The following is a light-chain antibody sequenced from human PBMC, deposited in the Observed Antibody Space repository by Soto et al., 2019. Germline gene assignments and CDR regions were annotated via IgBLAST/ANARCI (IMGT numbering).Light chain of an antibody. Sequence: ENVLSQSPVTLSLSPGERATLSCSASQSVSSAYLAWYQQKPGQAPRLLIYGASSRATGIPDRFSGSGSGTDFTLTISRLEPEDFAVFYCQNYDNSPLNFGGGTKVDIK. CDR3: QNYDNSPLN. J-gene: IGKJ4*01. CDR1: QSVSSAY. V-gene: IGKV3-20*01. CDR2: GAS.